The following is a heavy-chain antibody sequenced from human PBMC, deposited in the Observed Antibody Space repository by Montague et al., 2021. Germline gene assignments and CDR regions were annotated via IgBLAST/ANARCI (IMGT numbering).Heavy chain of an antibody. Sequence: SETLSLTCTVYGASMDRHYWTWVRQPPGEGLQWLAYIYYTGMSNYNPSLKSRLTVSMDISKNQFSLKMRSMAAADTAIYYCVRRSVSNYFDYWGQGTLVTASS. D-gene: IGHD5/OR15-5a*01. CDR3: VRRSVSNYFDY. V-gene: IGHV4-59*11. CDR2: IYYTGMS. CDR1: GASMDRHY. J-gene: IGHJ4*02.